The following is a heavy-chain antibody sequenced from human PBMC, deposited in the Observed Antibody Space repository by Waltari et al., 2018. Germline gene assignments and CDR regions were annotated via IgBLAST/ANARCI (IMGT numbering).Heavy chain of an antibody. Sequence: QVQLQESGPGLVKPSETLSLTCTVSGGSIRSYYWSWIRQPPGKGLEWIGYIYYSGSTNYNPSLKSRVTISVDTSKNQFSLKLSSVTAADTAVYYCARAYYHFDYWGQGTLVTVSS. V-gene: IGHV4-59*01. CDR1: GGSIRSYY. D-gene: IGHD1-26*01. J-gene: IGHJ4*02. CDR2: IYYSGST. CDR3: ARAYYHFDY.